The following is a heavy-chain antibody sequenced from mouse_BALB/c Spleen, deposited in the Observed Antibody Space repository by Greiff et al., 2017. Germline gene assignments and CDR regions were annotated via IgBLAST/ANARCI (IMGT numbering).Heavy chain of an antibody. CDR1: GFTFSSYT. V-gene: IGHV5-9*03. Sequence: EVKLVESGGGLVKPGGSLKLSCAASGFTFSSYTMSWVRQTPEKRLEWVATISSGGGNTYYPDSVKGRFTISRDNAKNNLYLQMSSLRSEDTALYYCARYMDYGSPFDYWGQGTTLTVSS. J-gene: IGHJ2*01. CDR3: ARYMDYGSPFDY. CDR2: ISSGGGNT. D-gene: IGHD1-1*01.